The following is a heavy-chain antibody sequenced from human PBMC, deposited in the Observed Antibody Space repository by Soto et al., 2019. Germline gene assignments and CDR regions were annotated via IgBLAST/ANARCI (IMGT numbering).Heavy chain of an antibody. CDR2: IYWDGDK. CDR1: GFSLTTSGVD. Sequence: QITLKESGPTVVKPTQTLTLICTFSGFSLTTSGVDVAWIRQPPGKALEWLALIYWDGDKRYSPSLKSRLTITKDTSNNQVVLSMTNMDPVDTATYYCAYRPPIVQGGIGGYVWGQGTTVTVSS. J-gene: IGHJ6*02. D-gene: IGHD3-10*01. CDR3: AYRPPIVQGGIGGYV. V-gene: IGHV2-5*02.